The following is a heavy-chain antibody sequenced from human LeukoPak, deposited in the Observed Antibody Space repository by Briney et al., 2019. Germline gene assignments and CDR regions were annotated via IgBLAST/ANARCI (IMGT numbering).Heavy chain of an antibody. V-gene: IGHV4-38-2*01. CDR3: ARRAVNWYFDL. CDR2: IYHSGST. J-gene: IGHJ2*01. Sequence: SETLSLTCAVSGYSISSGYYWGWIRQPPGKGLEWIGSIYHSGSTYYNPSLKSRVTISVDTSKNQFSLKLSSVTAADTAVYYRARRAVNWYFDLWGRGTLVTVSS. CDR1: GYSISSGYY. D-gene: IGHD4-23*01.